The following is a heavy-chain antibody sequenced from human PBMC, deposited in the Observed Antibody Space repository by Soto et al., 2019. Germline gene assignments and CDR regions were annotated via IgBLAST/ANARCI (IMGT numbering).Heavy chain of an antibody. CDR1: GGSFSGYY. CDR2: INHSGST. Sequence: SETLSLTCTVYGGSFSGYYWSWIRQPPGKGLEWIGEINHSGSTNYNPSLKSRVTISVDTSKNQFSLKLSSVTAADTAVYYCARTGYYDSSGYYRTGDYWGQGTLVTVSS. J-gene: IGHJ4*02. D-gene: IGHD3-22*01. CDR3: ARTGYYDSSGYYRTGDY. V-gene: IGHV4-34*01.